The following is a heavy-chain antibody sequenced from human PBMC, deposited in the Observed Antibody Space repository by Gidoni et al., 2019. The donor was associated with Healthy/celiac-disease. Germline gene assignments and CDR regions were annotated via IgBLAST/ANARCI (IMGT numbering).Heavy chain of an antibody. D-gene: IGHD2-2*01. CDR1: GYTFTSYD. Sequence: QVQLVQSGAEVKKPGASVKVSCKASGYTFTSYDINWVRQATGHGLEWMGWMNPNSGNTGYAQKFQGRVTMTRNTSISTVYMELSSLRSEDTAVYYCARGDIVVVPAAPAVYYGMDVWGQGTTVTVSS. CDR2: MNPNSGNT. CDR3: ARGDIVVVPAAPAVYYGMDV. V-gene: IGHV1-8*01. J-gene: IGHJ6*02.